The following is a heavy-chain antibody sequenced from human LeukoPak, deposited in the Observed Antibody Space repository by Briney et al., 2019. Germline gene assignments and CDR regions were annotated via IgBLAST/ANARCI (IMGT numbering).Heavy chain of an antibody. Sequence: GGSLRLSCAASGFTFSSYGMHWVRQAPGKGLEWVAVISYDGSNKYYADSVKGRFTISRDNSKNTLYLQMNSLRAEDTAVYYCAKGADDYVWGSSNPDYWGQGTLVTVSS. J-gene: IGHJ4*02. CDR1: GFTFSSYG. CDR3: AKGADDYVWGSSNPDY. D-gene: IGHD3-16*01. V-gene: IGHV3-30*18. CDR2: ISYDGSNK.